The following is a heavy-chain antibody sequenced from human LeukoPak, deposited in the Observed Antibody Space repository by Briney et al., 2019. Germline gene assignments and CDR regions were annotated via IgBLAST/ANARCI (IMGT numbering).Heavy chain of an antibody. CDR2: IIPIFGTA. Sequence: SVKVSCKASGYTFTSYYVHWVRQAPGQGLEWMGGIIPIFGTANYAQKFQGRVTITADESTSTAYMELSSLRSEDTAVYYCARDPDSGYLDYWGQGTLVTVSS. D-gene: IGHD1-26*01. CDR3: ARDPDSGYLDY. V-gene: IGHV1-69*13. CDR1: GYTFTSYY. J-gene: IGHJ4*02.